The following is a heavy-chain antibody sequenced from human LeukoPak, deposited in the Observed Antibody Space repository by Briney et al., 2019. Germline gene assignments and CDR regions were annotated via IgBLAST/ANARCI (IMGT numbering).Heavy chain of an antibody. V-gene: IGHV3-11*01. D-gene: IGHD3-10*01. CDR2: ISSSGSTI. J-gene: IGHJ6*03. CDR3: ARGSRHYGSESYYRYYYHMDV. CDR1: GFTFSDYY. Sequence: GGSLRLSCAASGFTFSDYYMSWIRQAPGKGLEWVSYISSSGSTIYYADSVKGRFTISRDNAKNLLYLQMNSLRAEDTAVYYCARGSRHYGSESYYRYYYHMDVWGKGTTVTVSS.